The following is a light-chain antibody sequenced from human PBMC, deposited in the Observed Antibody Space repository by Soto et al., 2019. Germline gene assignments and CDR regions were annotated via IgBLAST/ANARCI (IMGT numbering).Light chain of an antibody. CDR3: QQFAISTT. CDR1: QGISNY. Sequence: DIQMTPSPSSLSASVGDRVTITCRASQGISNYLAWYQQKPGKVPKLLIYAASTLQSGVPSRFSGSGSGTDFTLTISSLQPDDFATYYCQQFAISTTFGQGTKVDIK. V-gene: IGKV1-27*01. CDR2: AAS. J-gene: IGKJ1*01.